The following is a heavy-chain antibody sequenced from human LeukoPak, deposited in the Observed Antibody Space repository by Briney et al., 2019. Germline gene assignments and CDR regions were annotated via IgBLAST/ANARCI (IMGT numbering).Heavy chain of an antibody. Sequence: SETLSLTCAVYGGSFSGYYWSWIRQPPGKGLEWIGGINHSGSTNYNPSLKSRVTISVDTSKNQFSLKLSSVTAADTAVYYCARGTGYSSSWYGYWGQGTLVTVSS. CDR2: INHSGST. CDR1: GGSFSGYY. D-gene: IGHD6-13*01. J-gene: IGHJ4*02. V-gene: IGHV4-34*01. CDR3: ARGTGYSSSWYGY.